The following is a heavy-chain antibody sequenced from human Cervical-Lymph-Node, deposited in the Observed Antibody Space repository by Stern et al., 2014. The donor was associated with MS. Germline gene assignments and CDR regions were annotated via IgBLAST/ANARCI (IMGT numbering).Heavy chain of an antibody. D-gene: IGHD3-22*01. CDR3: ARRDYYDTSTYYDDAFDI. J-gene: IGHJ3*02. CDR1: GGSISTYY. V-gene: IGHV4-59*01. Sequence: QVQLQESGPGLVKASETLSLTCTVSGGSISTYYWTWIRQPPGQGLEWIGDISYSGDTNYNPSLKSRVTLSVDTSKNQFSLKLSSVTAADTAVYYCARRDYYDTSTYYDDAFDIWGQGTMVTVSS. CDR2: ISYSGDT.